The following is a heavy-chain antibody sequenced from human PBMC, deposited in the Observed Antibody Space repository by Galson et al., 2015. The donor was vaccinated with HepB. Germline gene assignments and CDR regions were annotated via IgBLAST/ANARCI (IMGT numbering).Heavy chain of an antibody. CDR3: SRGVDSYLTSFNY. CDR2: TYYRSQWNN. J-gene: IGHJ4*02. CDR1: GDSVSSNSAS. V-gene: IGHV6-1*01. D-gene: IGHD5-18*01. Sequence: CAISGDSVSSNSASWNWIRQSPSRGLQWLGRTYYRSQWNNDYALSVKSRITINPDTSKNQFSLQLSSVTPEDTAVYYCSRGVDSYLTSFNYWGQGTLVTVSS.